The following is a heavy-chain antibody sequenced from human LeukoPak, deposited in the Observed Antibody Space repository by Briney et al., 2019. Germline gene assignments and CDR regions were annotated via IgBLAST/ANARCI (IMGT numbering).Heavy chain of an antibody. CDR1: GLSFTDSG. V-gene: IGHV3-73*01. CDR2: IVNEATNYAT. D-gene: IGHD3-10*01. Sequence: PGGSLRLSCAASGLSFTDSGFHWVRHASGKGLEWVARIVNEATNYATAYAASVKGRFTIYRDNSKKTAYLQMNSLKTGDTGVDYWVRHRTAGIGENWFDPWGQGTLVTGSS. J-gene: IGHJ5*02. CDR3: VRHRTAGIGENWFDP.